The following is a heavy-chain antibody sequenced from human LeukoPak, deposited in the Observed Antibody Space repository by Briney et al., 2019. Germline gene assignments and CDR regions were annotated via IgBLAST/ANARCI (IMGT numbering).Heavy chain of an antibody. D-gene: IGHD4-4*01. J-gene: IGHJ4*02. CDR1: GGSISSYY. CDR2: INHSGST. V-gene: IGHV4-34*01. Sequence: SETLSLTCTVSGGSISSYYWSWIRQPPGKGLEWIGEINHSGSTNYNPSLKSRVTISVDTSKNQFSLKLSSVTAADTAVYYCARFDYSLDYWGQGTLVTVSS. CDR3: ARFDYSLDY.